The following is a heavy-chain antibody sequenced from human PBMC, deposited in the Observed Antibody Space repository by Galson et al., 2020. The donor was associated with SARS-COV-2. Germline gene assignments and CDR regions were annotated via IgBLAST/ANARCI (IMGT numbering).Heavy chain of an antibody. V-gene: IGHV3-23*01. D-gene: IGHD2-2*01. Sequence: GESLKISCAASGFTFGSYAMSWVRQAPGKGLEWVSSIGVSGSNTYSADSVRGRFSVSRDNSKNTLYLQMDSLRADDSAVYYCAKTRTFVFNNAFDVWGQGTMVTVSS. CDR2: IGVSGSNT. CDR3: AKTRTFVFNNAFDV. J-gene: IGHJ3*01. CDR1: GFTFGSYA.